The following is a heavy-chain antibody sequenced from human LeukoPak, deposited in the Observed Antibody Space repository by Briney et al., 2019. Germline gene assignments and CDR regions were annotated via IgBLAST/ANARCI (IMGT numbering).Heavy chain of an antibody. J-gene: IGHJ4*02. D-gene: IGHD2-21*02. CDR3: ARALRGMMTCFDY. V-gene: IGHV4-59*08. CDR2: IYYSGSP. CDR1: GCSISNDY. Sequence: SETLSLTCTAAGCSISNDYWSWIRQPPGKGLEWIGSIYYSGSPKYNPSLESRVTISVDTSQNQFSLILNAVTAADRAVYYFARALRGMMTCFDYWGQGTLVTVSS.